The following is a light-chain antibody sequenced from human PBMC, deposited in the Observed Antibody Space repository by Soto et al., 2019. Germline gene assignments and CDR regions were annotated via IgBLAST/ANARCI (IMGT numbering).Light chain of an antibody. J-gene: IGKJ2*01. CDR1: QSLLHSNGYNY. CDR2: LGS. V-gene: IGKV2-28*01. Sequence: DIVMTQSPLSLPVTPGEPASISCRSSQSLLHSNGYNYLDWYLQKPGQSPQLLIYLGSNRASRGPDRFSGSGSGTDITLKISRGEAEDVGVYYCIQSLQTPYTFGQGTKLEIK. CDR3: IQSLQTPYT.